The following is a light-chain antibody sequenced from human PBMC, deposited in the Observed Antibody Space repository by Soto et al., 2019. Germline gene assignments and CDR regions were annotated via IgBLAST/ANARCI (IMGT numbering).Light chain of an antibody. Sequence: DIPMTQSPSILSAFVGDRVTITCRASQSISIWLAWYQQKPGKAPKLLIYADSSLESGVPSRFSGSGSGTEFTLTISSLQPDDFAAYYCQQYNDYSWTFGQGTKVEIK. V-gene: IGKV1-5*01. CDR3: QQYNDYSWT. CDR1: QSISIW. J-gene: IGKJ1*01. CDR2: ADS.